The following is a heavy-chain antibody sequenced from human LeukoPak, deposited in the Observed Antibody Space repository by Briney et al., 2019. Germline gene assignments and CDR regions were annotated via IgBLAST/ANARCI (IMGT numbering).Heavy chain of an antibody. CDR2: IHPTRDST. J-gene: IGHJ5*02. CDR3: ARHDYDLPMIYSFFVH. D-gene: IGHD3-16*01. Sequence: ASVKVSCKASGYTFTKYYMNWVRQAPGQGLEWMGIIHPTRDSTHYAQKLQGRVTLTRDTSTGTFYMELSSLTSEDTAVYYCARHDYDLPMIYSFFVHWGQGTLVTVSS. CDR1: GYTFTKYY. V-gene: IGHV1-46*01.